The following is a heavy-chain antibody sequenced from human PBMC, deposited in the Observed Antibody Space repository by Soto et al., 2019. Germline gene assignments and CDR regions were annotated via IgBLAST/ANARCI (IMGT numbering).Heavy chain of an antibody. Sequence: LRLSCAASGFTFSSYAMSWVRQAPGKGLEWVSTISGSGASTYYADSVKGRFTISRDNSKNTLYLQMNSLRAEDTAVYDCASFWYCSGGSCSRFAPWGQGTLVTVSS. J-gene: IGHJ5*02. D-gene: IGHD2-15*01. CDR1: GFTFSSYA. CDR2: ISGSGAST. CDR3: ASFWYCSGGSCSRFAP. V-gene: IGHV3-23*01.